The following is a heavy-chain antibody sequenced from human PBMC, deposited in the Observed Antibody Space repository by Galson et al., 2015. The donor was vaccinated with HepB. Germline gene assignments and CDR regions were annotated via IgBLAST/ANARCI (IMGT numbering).Heavy chain of an antibody. CDR2: INTHNGNT. Sequence: SVKVSCKASSYAFTSHGLSWVRQAPGQGLEWMGWINTHNGNTDYGQKFEGRVTLTADPSTTTAYMELRSLKSGDTALYFCARDGIRGDFFDYWGQGTLVTVSS. V-gene: IGHV1-18*01. D-gene: IGHD7-27*01. J-gene: IGHJ4*02. CDR1: SYAFTSHG. CDR3: ARDGIRGDFFDY.